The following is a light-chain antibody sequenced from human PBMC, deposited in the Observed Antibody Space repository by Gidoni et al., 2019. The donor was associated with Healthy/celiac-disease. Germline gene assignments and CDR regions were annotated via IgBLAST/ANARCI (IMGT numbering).Light chain of an antibody. CDR3: QQYYSYPRLT. CDR2: AAS. Sequence: AIRMTQSPSSFSASTGDRVTITCRASQGISSYLAWYQQKPGKAPKLLIYAASTLQSGVPPRFSGSGSGTDFTLTISCLQSEDFATYYCQQYYSYPRLTFGGGTKVEIK. CDR1: QGISSY. V-gene: IGKV1-8*01. J-gene: IGKJ4*01.